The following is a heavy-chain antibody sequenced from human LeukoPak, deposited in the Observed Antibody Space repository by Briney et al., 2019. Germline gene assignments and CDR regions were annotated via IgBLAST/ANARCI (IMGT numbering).Heavy chain of an antibody. V-gene: IGHV3-33*01. CDR2: IWYDGSNK. CDR1: GFTFSSYG. D-gene: IGHD3-22*01. Sequence: GGSLRLSCAASGFTFSSYGMRWVRQAPGKGLEWVAVIWYDGSNKYYADSVKGRFTISRDNSKNTLYLQMNSLRAEDTAVYYCARDPDYYDSSGYPGRRHDAFDIWGQGTMVTVSS. J-gene: IGHJ3*02. CDR3: ARDPDYYDSSGYPGRRHDAFDI.